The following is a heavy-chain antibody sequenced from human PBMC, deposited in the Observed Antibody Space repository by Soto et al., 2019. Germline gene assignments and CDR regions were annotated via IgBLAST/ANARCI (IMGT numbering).Heavy chain of an antibody. CDR1: GGSISSGDYY. CDR2: IYYSGST. J-gene: IGHJ3*02. CDR3: ARDGITMVRANDAFDI. D-gene: IGHD3-10*01. V-gene: IGHV4-30-4*01. Sequence: QVQLQESGPGLVKPSQTLSLTCTVSGGSISSGDYYWSWIRQPPGKGLEWIGYIYYSGSTYYNPSLKSRVTISVDTSKNQFSLKLSSVTAADTAVYYCARDGITMVRANDAFDIWGQGTMVTVSS.